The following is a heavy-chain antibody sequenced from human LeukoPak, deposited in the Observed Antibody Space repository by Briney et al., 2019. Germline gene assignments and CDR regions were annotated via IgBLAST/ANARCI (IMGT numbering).Heavy chain of an antibody. Sequence: GGSLRLSCAASGLTFSTHAMSWVRQAPGKGLEWVSAISGSGGSTYYADSVKGRFTISRDNSKNTLYLQMNSLRAEDTAVYYCAKDIAVTGPGDYFDYWGQGTLVTVSS. D-gene: IGHD6-19*01. J-gene: IGHJ4*02. CDR1: GLTFSTHA. V-gene: IGHV3-23*01. CDR2: ISGSGGST. CDR3: AKDIAVTGPGDYFDY.